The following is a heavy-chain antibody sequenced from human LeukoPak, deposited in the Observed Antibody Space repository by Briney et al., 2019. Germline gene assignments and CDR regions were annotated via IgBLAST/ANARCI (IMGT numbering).Heavy chain of an antibody. D-gene: IGHD3-10*01. Sequence: GGSLRLSCAASGFTFSSYSMNWVRQAPGKGLEWVSSISSSSSYIYYADSVKGRFTISRDNSKNTLYLQMNSLRAEDTAVYYCAKDPKANYGSGSYYSPNNWFDPWGHGTLVTVSS. V-gene: IGHV3-21*04. CDR1: GFTFSSYS. CDR2: ISSSSSYI. J-gene: IGHJ5*02. CDR3: AKDPKANYGSGSYYSPNNWFDP.